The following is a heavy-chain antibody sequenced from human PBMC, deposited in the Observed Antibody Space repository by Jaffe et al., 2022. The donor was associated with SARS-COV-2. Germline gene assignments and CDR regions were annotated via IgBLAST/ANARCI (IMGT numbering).Heavy chain of an antibody. J-gene: IGHJ3*02. V-gene: IGHV1-46*01. D-gene: IGHD5-12*01. CDR2: INPSGGST. Sequence: QVQLVQSGAEVKKPGASVKVSCKASGYTFTSYYMHWVRQAPGQGLEWMGIINPSGGSTSYAQKFQGRVTMTRDTSTSTVYMELSSLRSEDTAVYYCARARGMATISVDAFDIWGQGTMVTVSS. CDR1: GYTFTSYY. CDR3: ARARGMATISVDAFDI.